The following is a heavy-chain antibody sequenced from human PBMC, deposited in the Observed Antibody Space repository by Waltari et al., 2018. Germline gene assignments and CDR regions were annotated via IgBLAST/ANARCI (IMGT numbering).Heavy chain of an antibody. J-gene: IGHJ3*01. CDR1: AFSFSRPA. CDR3: AQDSFFHLMHAFDS. CDR2: SRSLGDIT. V-gene: IGHV3-23*01. Sequence: EMQLLESGGGLVQPGGSLRLSCRASAFSFSRPALNWVRQAPGRGPGWVATSRSLGDITYYADSGQGRFIVSRDSSKNTLYLQMNSLRVDDTAIYYCAQDSFFHLMHAFDSWGQGTMVTVSS.